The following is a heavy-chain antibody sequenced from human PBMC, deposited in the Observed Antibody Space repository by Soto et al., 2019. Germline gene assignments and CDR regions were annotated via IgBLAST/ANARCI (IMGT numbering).Heavy chain of an antibody. CDR1: GYTFTSYY. CDR2: INPSGGST. V-gene: IGHV1-46*01. Sequence: ASVKVSCKASGYTFTSYYMHWVRQAPGQGLEWMGIINPSGGSTSYAQKFQGRVTMTRDTSTSTVYMELSSLRSEDTAVYYCASQVLTGYYNYYYYYGMDVWGQGTTVTVSS. CDR3: ASQVLTGYYNYYYYYGMDV. J-gene: IGHJ6*02. D-gene: IGHD3-9*01.